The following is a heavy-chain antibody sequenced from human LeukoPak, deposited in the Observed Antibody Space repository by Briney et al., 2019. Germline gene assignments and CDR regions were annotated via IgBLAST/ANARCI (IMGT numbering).Heavy chain of an antibody. V-gene: IGHV1-46*01. Sequence: ASVKVSCKASGYSFTSYHLHWVRQAPGQGLEWTGIINPNGGSTNYAQKFQGRFIMTRDTSASTVYMELSSLRSEDMAVYYCARGGRLRYFDRLTLGNHEGFDYWGQGTLVTVSS. CDR2: INPNGGST. CDR3: ARGGRLRYFDRLTLGNHEGFDY. D-gene: IGHD3-9*01. J-gene: IGHJ4*02. CDR1: GYSFTSYH.